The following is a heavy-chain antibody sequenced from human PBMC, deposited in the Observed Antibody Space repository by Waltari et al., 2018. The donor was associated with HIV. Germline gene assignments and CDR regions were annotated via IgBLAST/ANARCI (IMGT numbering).Heavy chain of an antibody. D-gene: IGHD1-1*01. CDR3: AKDRQQYSYFGMDV. CDR2: LNPIGRAT. CDR1: GYFFSSYY. Sequence: QVHLVQSGAEVKKPGASVKVSCKTSGYFFSSYYIHWVRQAPGQGLDWMGVLNPIGRATNYSQKFQGRVTMTTDTSTSTVYMELTNLRSEDTAVYYCAKDRQQYSYFGMDVWGQGTTVTVSS. J-gene: IGHJ6*02. V-gene: IGHV1-46*01.